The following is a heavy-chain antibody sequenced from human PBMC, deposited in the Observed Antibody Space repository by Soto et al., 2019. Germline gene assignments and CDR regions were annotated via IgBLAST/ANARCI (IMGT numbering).Heavy chain of an antibody. J-gene: IGHJ4*02. Sequence: PGGSLRLSCEASGFTFSSYWMSWVRQAPGKGLEWVANIKQDGSDKYYVDSVRGRFTISRDNAKNSLYLQMNSLRAEDTAVYYCARVQQQLVGQFDYWGQGTLVTVSS. CDR3: ARVQQQLVGQFDY. CDR1: GFTFSSYW. D-gene: IGHD6-13*01. CDR2: IKQDGSDK. V-gene: IGHV3-7*01.